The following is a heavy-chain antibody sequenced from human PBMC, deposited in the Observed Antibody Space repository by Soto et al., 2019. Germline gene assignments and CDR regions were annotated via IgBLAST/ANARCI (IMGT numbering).Heavy chain of an antibody. CDR1: GFTFRSYG. D-gene: IGHD3-10*01. CDR2: ISYDGSDR. J-gene: IGHJ6*02. Sequence: QVQLVESGGGVVQPGRSLRLSCAASGFTFRSYGMHWVRQAPGNGLEWVAVISYDGSDRYYADSVKGRFTISRDNSKNTLYLQMNSLRAEDTAVYYCAKVSSDRGYYFYGMDVWGQGTTVTVSS. CDR3: AKVSSDRGYYFYGMDV. V-gene: IGHV3-30*18.